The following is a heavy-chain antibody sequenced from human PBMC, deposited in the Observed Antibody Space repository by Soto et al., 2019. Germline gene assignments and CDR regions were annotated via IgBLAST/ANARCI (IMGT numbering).Heavy chain of an antibody. J-gene: IGHJ3*02. CDR3: AGPEYLAFDI. V-gene: IGHV1-18*01. CDR2: INAYSGNT. CDR1: GYTFTSYG. Sequence: QVQLVQSGADVKKPGASVKVSCKASGYTFTSYGISWVRQAPGQGLEWMGWINAYSGNTNYAQNLQGRVTMTTDTSTSTAYMELRSLRFDDTAVYYCAGPEYLAFDIWGQGTMVTVSS. D-gene: IGHD2-2*02.